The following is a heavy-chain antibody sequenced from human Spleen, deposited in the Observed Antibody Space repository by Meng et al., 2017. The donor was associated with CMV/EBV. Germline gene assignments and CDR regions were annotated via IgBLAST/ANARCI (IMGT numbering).Heavy chain of an antibody. J-gene: IGHJ1*01. CDR3: ARSHPWFGQLWFHD. V-gene: IGHV1-18*04. D-gene: IGHD3-10*01. CDR2: ISGSNGRT. CDR1: GYIFTDYG. Sequence: KASGYIFTDYGVGWLRMAPGQGIEWMGWISGSNGRTNYAQNFQGRVTLTTDTSTTTAYMELESLRPDDTAVYYCARSHPWFGQLWFHDWGQGTMVTVSS.